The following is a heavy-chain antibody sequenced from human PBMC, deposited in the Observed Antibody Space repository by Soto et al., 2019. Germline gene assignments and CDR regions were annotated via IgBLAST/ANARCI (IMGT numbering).Heavy chain of an antibody. CDR1: GAPINSDY. J-gene: IGHJ5*02. CDR2: IYHGGST. CDR3: ARVGPWVPYYYDSSPYTFENWFDP. V-gene: IGHV4-59*08. Sequence: SETLSLTCTVSGAPINSDYWSWIRQSPGKGLEWIGYIYHGGSTYYNPSLNSRVTLSIDMTNNHVSLILNSVTAADTAVYYCARVGPWVPYYYDSSPYTFENWFDPWGQGTLVTVS. D-gene: IGHD3-22*01.